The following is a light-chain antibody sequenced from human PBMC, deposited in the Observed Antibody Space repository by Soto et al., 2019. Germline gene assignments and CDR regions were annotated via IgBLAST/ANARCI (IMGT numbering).Light chain of an antibody. V-gene: IGKV3-20*01. Sequence: ELVLAQSPGTLSLSPGERATLSCRASQSVSSSYLDWYQHKPGQAPRLLIYATSSRATGIPDRFSGSGSGTDFTLTISRLEPEDVAVYYCQQSGSSQTFGQGTKVEIK. J-gene: IGKJ1*01. CDR1: QSVSSSY. CDR3: QQSGSSQT. CDR2: ATS.